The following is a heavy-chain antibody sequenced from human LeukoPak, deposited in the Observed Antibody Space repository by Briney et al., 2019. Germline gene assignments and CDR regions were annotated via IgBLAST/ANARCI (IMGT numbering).Heavy chain of an antibody. CDR2: ISAYNGNT. CDR3: ARVYNWNDDYYYGMDV. V-gene: IGHV1-18*01. J-gene: IGHJ6*02. D-gene: IGHD1-1*01. CDR1: GYTFTSYG. Sequence: GASVKVSCKASGYTFTSYGISWVRQAPGQGLEWMGWISAYNGNTNYAQKLQGRVTMTTDTSTSTAYMELSSLRSEDTAVYYCARVYNWNDDYYYGMDVWGQGTTVTVSS.